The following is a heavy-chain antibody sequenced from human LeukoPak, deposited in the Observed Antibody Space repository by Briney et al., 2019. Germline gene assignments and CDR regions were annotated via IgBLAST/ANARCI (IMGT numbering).Heavy chain of an antibody. CDR1: GGTFGSYA. CDR2: IIPILGIA. J-gene: IGHJ4*02. CDR3: ARDLGSSWTAPDY. Sequence: SVKVSCKASGGTFGSYAISWVRQAPGQGLEWMGRIIPILGIANYAQKFQGRVTITADKSTSTAYMELSSLRSEDTAVYYCARDLGSSWTAPDYWGQGTLVTVSS. D-gene: IGHD6-13*01. V-gene: IGHV1-69*04.